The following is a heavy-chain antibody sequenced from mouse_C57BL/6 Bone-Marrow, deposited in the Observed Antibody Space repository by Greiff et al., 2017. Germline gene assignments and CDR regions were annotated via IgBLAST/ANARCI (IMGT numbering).Heavy chain of an antibody. V-gene: IGHV1-54*01. J-gene: IGHJ4*01. CDR3: ARSLLLRWDAMDY. Sequence: QVQLQQSGAELVRPGTSVKVSCKASGYAFTNYLIEWVKQRPGQGLEWIGVINPGSGGTNYNEKFKGKATLTADKSSSTAYRQLSSLTSEDSAVYVCARSLLLRWDAMDYWGQGTSVTVSS. CDR2: INPGSGGT. D-gene: IGHD1-1*01. CDR1: GYAFTNYL.